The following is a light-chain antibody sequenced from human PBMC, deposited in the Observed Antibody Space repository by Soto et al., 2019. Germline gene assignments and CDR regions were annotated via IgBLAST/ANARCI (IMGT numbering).Light chain of an antibody. CDR1: SSDVGSYNL. J-gene: IGLJ1*01. V-gene: IGLV2-14*02. CDR2: EGS. Sequence: QSVLTQPASVSGSPGQSITISCTGTSSDVGSYNLVSWYQQPPGEAPKLMIYEGSTRPSGVSNRFSGSKSGNRASRTISGVQTEDEADYYCSSCTPWSTRVFGTGTKVTVL. CDR3: SSCTPWSTRV.